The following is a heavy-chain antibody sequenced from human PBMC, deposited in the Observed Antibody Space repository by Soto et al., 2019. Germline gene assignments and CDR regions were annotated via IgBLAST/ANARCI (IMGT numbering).Heavy chain of an antibody. CDR2: INSDGSVS. CDR3: ARGDCVGGTCYSLAGSFYYYMDV. J-gene: IGHJ6*03. Sequence: EVQLVESGGGFVQPGGSLRLSCAASVFTFSNYWMYWVRQAPGQGLVWVSRINSDGSVSSYADSVKGRLTISRDNVKNTLYLQMDSLRAEDTAVYYCARGDCVGGTCYSLAGSFYYYMDVWGKGTTVTVFS. D-gene: IGHD2-15*01. CDR1: VFTFSNYW. V-gene: IGHV3-74*01.